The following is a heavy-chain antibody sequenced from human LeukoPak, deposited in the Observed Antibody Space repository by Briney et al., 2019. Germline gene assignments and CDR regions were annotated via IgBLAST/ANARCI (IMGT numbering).Heavy chain of an antibody. J-gene: IGHJ4*02. CDR3: ARLRPVTTFDY. CDR1: GYTFTSYG. D-gene: IGHD4-17*01. V-gene: IGHV1-18*01. Sequence: ASVKVSCKASGYTFTSYGVSWVQQAPGQGLGWMGWISAYNGNTNYAQKLQGRVTMTTDTSTSTAYMELRSLRSDDTAVYYCARLRPVTTFDYWGQGTLVTVSS. CDR2: ISAYNGNT.